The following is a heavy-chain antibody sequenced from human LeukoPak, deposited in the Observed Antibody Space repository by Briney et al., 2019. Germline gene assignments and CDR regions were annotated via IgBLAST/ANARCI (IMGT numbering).Heavy chain of an antibody. CDR3: ARARIDY. Sequence: GGSLRLPCAASGFTFSSYTMHWVRQAPGKGLEWVANIKDDGSEKYSVDSVKGRFTISRDNTKNLLYLQMSSPRAEDAAVYYCARARIDYWGQGTLVTVSS. CDR1: GFTFSSYT. J-gene: IGHJ4*02. D-gene: IGHD1-14*01. V-gene: IGHV3-7*04. CDR2: IKDDGSEK.